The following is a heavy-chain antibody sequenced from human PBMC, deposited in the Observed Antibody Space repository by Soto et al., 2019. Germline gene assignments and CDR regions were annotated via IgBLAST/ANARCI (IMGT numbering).Heavy chain of an antibody. J-gene: IGHJ5*02. D-gene: IGHD3-3*01. Sequence: SETLSITCGVNGGSFSGFSWIWIRQPPGKGLEWIGEINHSGGTKYNPSLKSRVSISVDSSKNQFSLKLTSVTSADTAVYYCARGSMIFGVVALSNWFDPWGQGSLVTVSS. CDR3: ARGSMIFGVVALSNWFDP. V-gene: IGHV4-34*01. CDR2: INHSGGT. CDR1: GGSFSGFS.